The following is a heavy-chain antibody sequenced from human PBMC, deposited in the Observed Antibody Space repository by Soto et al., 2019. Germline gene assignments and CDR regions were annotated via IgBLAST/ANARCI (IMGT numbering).Heavy chain of an antibody. CDR2: ISSTSTYT. J-gene: IGHJ5*02. Sequence: QVQLVESGGDLVKPGGSLRLSCAASGFTFSDYYMSWIRQAPGKGLEWVSYISSTSTYTDYADSVKGRFTIYRDNAKNSLYLQMNSLRAEDTAVYYCARRVAGTSDWFDPWGQGTLVTVSS. D-gene: IGHD6-19*01. CDR1: GFTFSDYY. CDR3: ARRVAGTSDWFDP. V-gene: IGHV3-11*06.